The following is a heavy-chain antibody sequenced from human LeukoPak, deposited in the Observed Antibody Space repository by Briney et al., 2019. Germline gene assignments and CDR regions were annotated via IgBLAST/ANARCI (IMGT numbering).Heavy chain of an antibody. Sequence: GGSLRLSCTASGFTFSTYGMLWVRQAPGKGLEWVSAISGSGGSTHSADSVKGRFTISRDNSKNTLYLQMNSLRAEDTAVYYCAKGLYSNSWYVGADYWGQGTLVTVSS. CDR1: GFTFSTYG. CDR3: AKGLYSNSWYVGADY. D-gene: IGHD6-13*01. J-gene: IGHJ4*02. CDR2: ISGSGGST. V-gene: IGHV3-23*01.